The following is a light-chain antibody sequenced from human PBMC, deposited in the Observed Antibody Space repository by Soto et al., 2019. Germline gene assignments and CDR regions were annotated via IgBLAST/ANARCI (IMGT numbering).Light chain of an antibody. CDR2: AAS. V-gene: IGKV1-39*01. J-gene: IGKJ4*02. CDR1: QSISSY. Sequence: DIQMTQSPSSLSASVGDRVTITCRASQSISSYLNWYQQKPGKAPKLLIYAASSLQSGVTSRFSGCGSGTDFTLTISSLQPEDFATYYCQQSYSTPLTFGGGTKVEIK. CDR3: QQSYSTPLT.